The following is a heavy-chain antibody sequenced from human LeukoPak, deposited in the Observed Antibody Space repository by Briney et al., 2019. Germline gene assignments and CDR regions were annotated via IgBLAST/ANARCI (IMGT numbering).Heavy chain of an antibody. J-gene: IGHJ4*02. D-gene: IGHD5-24*01. V-gene: IGHV3-49*03. Sequence: PGGSLRLSCTASGFTFGDYAMSWFRQAPGKGLEWVGFIRSKAYGGTTEYAASVKGRFTISRDDSKSIAYLQMNSLKTEDTAVYYCTRAGTGSPWGYNYRRYFDYWGQGTLVTVSS. CDR1: GFTFGDYA. CDR2: IRSKAYGGTT. CDR3: TRAGTGSPWGYNYRRYFDY.